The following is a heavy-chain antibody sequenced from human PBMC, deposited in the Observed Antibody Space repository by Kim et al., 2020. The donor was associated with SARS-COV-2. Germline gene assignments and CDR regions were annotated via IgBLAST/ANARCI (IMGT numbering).Heavy chain of an antibody. J-gene: IGHJ6*02. CDR3: ARDRFEATVTTGELPYYYYCGMDV. Sequence: GGSLRLSCAASGFTFSSYGMHWVRQAPGKGLEWVAVISYDGSNKYYADSVKGRFTISRDNSKNTLYLQMNSLRAEDTAVYYCARDRFEATVTTGELPYYYYCGMDVWGQVTTVTVSS. CDR2: ISYDGSNK. V-gene: IGHV3-33*05. D-gene: IGHD4-17*01. CDR1: GFTFSSYG.